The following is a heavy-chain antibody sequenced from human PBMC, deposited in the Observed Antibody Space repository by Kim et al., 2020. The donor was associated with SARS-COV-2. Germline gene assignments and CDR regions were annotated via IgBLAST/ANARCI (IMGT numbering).Heavy chain of an antibody. CDR3: TRDNPTVADFDS. Sequence: GGSLRLSCATSGFTFGEYEMNWVRQAPGKGLEWVAYITASGTRKEYAGSVEGRFSIFKDNAKKSLFLQMNSLTAEDTAVYYCTRDNPTVADFDSWGQGTL. V-gene: IGHV3-48*03. D-gene: IGHD4-17*01. CDR2: ITASGTRK. CDR1: GFTFGEYE. J-gene: IGHJ4*02.